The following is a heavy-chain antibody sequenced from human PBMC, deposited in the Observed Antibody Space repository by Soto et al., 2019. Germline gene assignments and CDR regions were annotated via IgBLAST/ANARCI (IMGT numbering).Heavy chain of an antibody. CDR1: GFTFSTYS. V-gene: IGHV3-21*01. J-gene: IGHJ6*02. Sequence: PGGSLRLSCAASGFTFSTYSMNWVRQAPGKGLEWVSSISSGSDYIYYADSVKGRFPTSRDNAKNSLYLQMNSLRAEATAVYYCARVYCSSSSCGMDVWGQGTTVTVSS. CDR2: ISSGSDYI. D-gene: IGHD2-2*01. CDR3: ARVYCSSSSCGMDV.